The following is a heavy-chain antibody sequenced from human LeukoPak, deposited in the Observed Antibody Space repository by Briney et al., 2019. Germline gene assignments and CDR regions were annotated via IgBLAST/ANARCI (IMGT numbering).Heavy chain of an antibody. CDR3: GSRRTAMFGVIKGPIDY. CDR2: INHSGSP. V-gene: IGHV4-34*01. CDR1: GGSFSTYY. D-gene: IGHD3-3*01. J-gene: IGHJ4*02. Sequence: SETLSLTCTVSGGSFSTYYWSWIRQPPGKGLEWIGEINHSGSPNNNPSLKSRVSISFDTSKNQFSLKLTSVTAADTAVYYCGSRRTAMFGVIKGPIDYWGQGTLVTVSS.